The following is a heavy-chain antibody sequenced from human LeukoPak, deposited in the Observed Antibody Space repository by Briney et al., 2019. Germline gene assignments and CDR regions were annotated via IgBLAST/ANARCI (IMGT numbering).Heavy chain of an antibody. D-gene: IGHD6-19*01. CDR1: RPSSSTRY. J-gene: IGHJ4*02. Sequence: TLSPSRAVSRPSSSTRYMRWFRQDRGEGLMWVSRINPEGTERKYADSVRGRFIISRDNGENTLYLQMNSLRVDDTAVYFCARAVAGTGSSDSWGQGSLVTVSS. CDR2: INPEGTER. CDR3: ARAVAGTGSSDS. V-gene: IGHV3-74*03.